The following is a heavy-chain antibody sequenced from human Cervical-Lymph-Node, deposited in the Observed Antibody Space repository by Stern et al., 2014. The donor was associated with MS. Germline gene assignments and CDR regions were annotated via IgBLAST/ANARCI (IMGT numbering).Heavy chain of an antibody. Sequence: QVQLVQSGAEVKKPGASVKVSCKASGYTFTSYSMHWVRQAPGQGLEWMGIINPSGGNTSYAQKLQGRVTMTTDTSTSTTYMELSRLRSEDTAVYYCGREGRRVSRAFDIWGQGTMVTVSS. J-gene: IGHJ3*02. CDR2: INPSGGNT. CDR3: GREGRRVSRAFDI. D-gene: IGHD1-26*01. V-gene: IGHV1-46*04. CDR1: GYTFTSYS.